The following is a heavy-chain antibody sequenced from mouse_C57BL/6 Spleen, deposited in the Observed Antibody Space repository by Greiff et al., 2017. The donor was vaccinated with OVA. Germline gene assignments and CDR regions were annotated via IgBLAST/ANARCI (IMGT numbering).Heavy chain of an antibody. D-gene: IGHD1-1*01. Sequence: VQLQQPGAELVMPGASVKLSCKASGYTFTSYWMHWVKQRPGQGLEWIGEIDPSDSYTNYNQKFKGKSTLTVDKSSSTAYMQLSSLTSEDSAVYYCARRNYYYGSSFYFDYWGQGTTLTVSS. CDR1: GYTFTSYW. V-gene: IGHV1-69*01. CDR3: ARRNYYYGSSFYFDY. J-gene: IGHJ2*01. CDR2: IDPSDSYT.